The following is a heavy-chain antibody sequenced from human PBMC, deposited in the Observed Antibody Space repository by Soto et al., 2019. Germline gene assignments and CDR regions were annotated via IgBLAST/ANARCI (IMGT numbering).Heavy chain of an antibody. Sequence: PSETLSLTCTVSGGSISSYYWSWIRQPPGKGLEWLGYIYYSGSTNYNPSLKSRVTISVDTSKNQFSLKLSSVTAADPAVYYCAREGYDSSGYFWFDPWGQGTLVTVSS. J-gene: IGHJ5*02. CDR2: IYYSGST. CDR3: AREGYDSSGYFWFDP. D-gene: IGHD3-22*01. V-gene: IGHV4-59*01. CDR1: GGSISSYY.